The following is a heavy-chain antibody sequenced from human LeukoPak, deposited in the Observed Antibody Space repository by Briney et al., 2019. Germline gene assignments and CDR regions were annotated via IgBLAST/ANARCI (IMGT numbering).Heavy chain of an antibody. V-gene: IGHV3-23*01. CDR3: AKDGSWGDYYFYFYMDV. CDR2: ISGSGYYT. Sequence: GGSLRLSCEASGSGFTFGNFAMSWVRQAPGKGLEWVLGISGSGYYTYYADSVKGRFTISRDNSKKTLYIQMNSLRAEDTAVYYCAKDGSWGDYYFYFYMDVWGKGTTVTVSS. CDR1: GSGFTFGNFA. D-gene: IGHD3-16*01. J-gene: IGHJ6*03.